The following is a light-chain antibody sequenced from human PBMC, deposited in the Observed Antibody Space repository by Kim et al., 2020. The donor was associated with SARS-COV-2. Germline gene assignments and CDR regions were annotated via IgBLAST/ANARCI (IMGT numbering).Light chain of an antibody. CDR3: QSYDSSNPWV. CDR2: EDN. CDR1: SGSIASNY. V-gene: IGLV6-57*01. J-gene: IGLJ3*02. Sequence: KTVTISCTRGSGSIASNYVQWYQQRPGSSPTTVIYEDNQRPSGVPDRFSGSIDSSSNSASLSISGLKTEDEADYYCQSYDSSNPWVFGGGTQLTVL.